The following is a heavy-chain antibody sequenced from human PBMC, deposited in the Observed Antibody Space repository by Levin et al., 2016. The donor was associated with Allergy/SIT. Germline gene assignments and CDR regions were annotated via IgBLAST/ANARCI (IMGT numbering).Heavy chain of an antibody. CDR1: GFTFSSYS. V-gene: IGHV3-21*01. CDR3: ARAARDYGPQYYYYYMDV. J-gene: IGHJ6*03. D-gene: IGHD4-17*01. Sequence: GESLKISCAASGFTFSSYSMNWVRQAPGKGLEWVSSISSSSSYIYYADSVKGRFTISRDNAKNSLYLQMNSLRAGDTAVYYCARAARDYGPQYYYYYMDVWGKGTTVTVSS. CDR2: ISSSSSYI.